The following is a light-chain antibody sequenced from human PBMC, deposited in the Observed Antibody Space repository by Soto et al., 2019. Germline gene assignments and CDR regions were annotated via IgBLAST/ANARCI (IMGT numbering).Light chain of an antibody. CDR2: GAS. J-gene: IGKJ5*01. V-gene: IGKV3-15*01. CDR3: QQYNNWTIA. Sequence: MTQSPSTLSVSVGDRATIPCRASQSVSRNLAWYQQKPGQAPRLLIYGASTRATGIPARFSASGSGTEFTLTISSLQPEDFAVYYCQQYNNWTIAFGQGTRVEIK. CDR1: QSVSRN.